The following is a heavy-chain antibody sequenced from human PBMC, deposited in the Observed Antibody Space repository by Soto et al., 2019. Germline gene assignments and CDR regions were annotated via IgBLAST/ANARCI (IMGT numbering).Heavy chain of an antibody. V-gene: IGHV3-30*18. CDR2: ISNDGSNK. CDR1: GFSFSTYG. D-gene: IGHD6-6*01. Sequence: QVQMVESVGGVVQPGRSLRLSCAASGFSFSTYGMHWVRQAPGKGLEWMAVISNDGSNKYYADSVKGRFTISRDNSKDTLFLQMNSLRGEDTAVYYCAKVVRADSTSSNFYYYSGMDVWGQGTTVTVSS. J-gene: IGHJ6*02. CDR3: AKVVRADSTSSNFYYYSGMDV.